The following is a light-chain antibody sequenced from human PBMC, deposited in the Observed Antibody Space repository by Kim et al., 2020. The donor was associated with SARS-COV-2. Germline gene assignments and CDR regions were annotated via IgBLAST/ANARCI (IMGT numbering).Light chain of an antibody. J-gene: IGKJ4*01. CDR2: DAS. CDR1: QSVSSSY. V-gene: IGKV3-20*01. Sequence: SPGERATLSCRTSQSVSSSYLAWYQQKPGQAPRLLIYDASSRATGIPDRFSGSGSGTDFTLTISRLEPEDFAVYYCQQYGSSPLTFGGGTKVEIK. CDR3: QQYGSSPLT.